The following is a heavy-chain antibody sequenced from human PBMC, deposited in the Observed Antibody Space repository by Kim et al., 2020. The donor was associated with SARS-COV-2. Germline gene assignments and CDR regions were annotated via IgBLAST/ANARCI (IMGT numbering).Heavy chain of an antibody. D-gene: IGHD2-2*02. CDR2: ISFDGSNK. CDR3: ARGGEGLIPAYYYYGMDV. V-gene: IGHV3-30*04. J-gene: IGHJ6*02. Sequence: GGSLRLSCAASGFTFSSYAMHWVRQAPGKGLEWVAVISFDGSNKYYADSVKGRFTISRDNSKNTLYLQMNSLRAEDTAVYYCARGGEGLIPAYYYYGMDVWGQGTTVTVSS. CDR1: GFTFSSYA.